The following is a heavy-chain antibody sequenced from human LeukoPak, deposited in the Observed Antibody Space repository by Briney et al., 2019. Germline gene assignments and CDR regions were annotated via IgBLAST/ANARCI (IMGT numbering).Heavy chain of an antibody. D-gene: IGHD4-17*01. CDR3: ARRNTADASIDF. Sequence: GSLRLSCEASGFAFSVYWMSWIRQPPGKGLEWIGDVFYSGSNNYNPSLKSRLTISLDTSKNQFSLNLRSVTATDTAMYYCARRNTADASIDFWGQGTLVTASS. CDR2: VFYSGSN. J-gene: IGHJ4*02. CDR1: GFAFSVYW. V-gene: IGHV4-59*08.